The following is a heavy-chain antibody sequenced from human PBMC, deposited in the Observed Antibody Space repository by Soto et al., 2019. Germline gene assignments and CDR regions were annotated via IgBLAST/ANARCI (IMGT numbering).Heavy chain of an antibody. CDR1: GDTFTDYY. CDR3: ERGGHVVVVTAALDY. CDR2: VNPSGGHT. Sequence: QVQLMQSGAEVKKPGASVKVSCKASGDTFTDYYIHWVRQAPGQGLEWMGTVNPSGGHTTYAQHFRGRVTMTGATSTTTLYMELPSLTSDDPAIYYCERGGHVVVVTAALDYWGQGTLVTVSS. J-gene: IGHJ4*02. D-gene: IGHD2-21*02. V-gene: IGHV1-46*01.